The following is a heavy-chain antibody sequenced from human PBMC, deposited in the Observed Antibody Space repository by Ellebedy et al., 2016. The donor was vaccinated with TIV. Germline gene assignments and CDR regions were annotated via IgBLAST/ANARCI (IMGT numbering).Heavy chain of an antibody. CDR2: ISSDGGDK. CDR3: ARDLVLGSGSSDY. D-gene: IGHD3-10*01. V-gene: IGHV3-74*01. CDR1: GFTFSSYW. Sequence: GGSLRLSXAASGFTFSSYWMHWVRQAPGAGLVWVSRISSDGGDKNYADSVKGRFPISRDNTKNTLYLQMDYLRADDTAVYYCARDLVLGSGSSDYWGQGTPVTVSS. J-gene: IGHJ4*02.